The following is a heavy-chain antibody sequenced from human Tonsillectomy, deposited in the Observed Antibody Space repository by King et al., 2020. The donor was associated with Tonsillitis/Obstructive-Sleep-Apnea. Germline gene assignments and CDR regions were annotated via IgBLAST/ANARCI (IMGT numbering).Heavy chain of an antibody. CDR3: ARGGDGYNYTPFDY. CDR2: IYYSGST. Sequence: QLQESGPGLVKPSQNLSLTCTVSGGSISSGGYYWSWIRQHPGKGLEWIGDIYYSGSTYYNTSLKSRVTISVDTSKNQFSLKLSSVTAADTAVYYCARGGDGYNYTPFDYWGQGTLVTASS. J-gene: IGHJ4*02. D-gene: IGHD5-24*01. V-gene: IGHV4-31*03. CDR1: GGSISSGGYY.